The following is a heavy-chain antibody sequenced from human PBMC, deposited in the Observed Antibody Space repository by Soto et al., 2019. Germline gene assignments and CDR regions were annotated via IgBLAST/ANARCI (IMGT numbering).Heavy chain of an antibody. CDR3: ARGSSGSHYFDY. CDR1: GFTASSNY. Sequence: GGSLRLSCAASGFTASSNYMSWVRQAPGKGLEWVSVIYSGGSTYYADSVKGRFTISRDNSKNTLYRQMNSLRAEDTAVYYCARGSSGSHYFDYWGQRPPVTVS. D-gene: IGHD3-10*01. V-gene: IGHV3-53*01. J-gene: IGHJ4*02. CDR2: IYSGGST.